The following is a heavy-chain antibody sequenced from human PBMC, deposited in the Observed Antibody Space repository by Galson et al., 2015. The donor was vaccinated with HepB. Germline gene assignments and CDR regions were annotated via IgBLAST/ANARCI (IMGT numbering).Heavy chain of an antibody. D-gene: IGHD6-19*01. CDR1: GFNFGDYA. CDR2: IKSKAYDGTA. Sequence: SLRLSCATSGFNFGDYAVTWVRQAPGKGLQWVGYIKSKAYDGTAKYAASVRGRFTISRDDSKSIAYLQMNSLKTEDTAVYYCNARYSSGQTYGRRLLNDFWGQGTLVTVSS. V-gene: IGHV3-49*04. CDR3: NARYSSGQTYGRRLLNDF. J-gene: IGHJ4*02.